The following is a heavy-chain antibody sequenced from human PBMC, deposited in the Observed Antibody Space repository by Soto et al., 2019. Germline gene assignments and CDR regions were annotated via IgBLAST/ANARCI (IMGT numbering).Heavy chain of an antibody. J-gene: IGHJ6*02. Sequence: GGSLRLSCAASGFTFSSYGIHWVRQAPGKGLEWVAVIWYDGSNKYYADSVKGRFTISRDNSKNTLYLQMNSLRAEDTAVYYCARGRARIVGATVYYYGMDVWGQGTTVTVSS. CDR3: ARGRARIVGATVYYYGMDV. CDR1: GFTFSSYG. V-gene: IGHV3-33*01. D-gene: IGHD1-26*01. CDR2: IWYDGSNK.